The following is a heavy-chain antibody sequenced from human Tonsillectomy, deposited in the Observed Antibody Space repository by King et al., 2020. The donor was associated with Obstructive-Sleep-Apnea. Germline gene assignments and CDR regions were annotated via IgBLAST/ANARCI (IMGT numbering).Heavy chain of an antibody. CDR3: ARIRRDDYGDYYFDY. J-gene: IGHJ4*02. CDR2: IFSNYEK. D-gene: IGHD4-17*01. V-gene: IGHV2-26*01. CDR1: GFSLSNARMG. Sequence: TLKESGPVLVKPTETLTLTCTVSGFSLSNARMGVSWIRQPPGKALEWLAHIFSNYEKSYSTSLKSRLTISKDTSKSQVVLTMTNMDPVDTATYYCARIRRDDYGDYYFDYWGQGTLVTVSS.